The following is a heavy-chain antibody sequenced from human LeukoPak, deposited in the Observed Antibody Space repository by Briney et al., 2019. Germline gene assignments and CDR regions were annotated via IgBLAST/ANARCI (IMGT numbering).Heavy chain of an antibody. J-gene: IGHJ3*02. V-gene: IGHV1-2*02. D-gene: IGHD3-16*02. CDR1: GYTFTGYY. Sequence: GASVKVSCKASGYTFTGYYMHWVRQAPGQGLEWMGWINPNSGGTNYAQKFQGRVTMTRDTSISTAYMELSRLRSDDTAVYYCARCLYDYAWGSYRTMCAFDIWGQGTMVTVSS. CDR3: ARCLYDYAWGSYRTMCAFDI. CDR2: INPNSGGT.